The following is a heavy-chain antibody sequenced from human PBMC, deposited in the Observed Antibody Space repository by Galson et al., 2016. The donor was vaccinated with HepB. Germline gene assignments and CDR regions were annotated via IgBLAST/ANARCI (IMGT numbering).Heavy chain of an antibody. J-gene: IGHJ4*02. CDR3: ARSQWFGELFYFDA. D-gene: IGHD3-10*01. CDR1: GFIFSNYA. Sequence: SLRLSCAAAGFIFSNYAMHWVRQAPGKGLEWVGFVSYDCNTKWYAGSVMGRFTISRDNSKNTLFLQMSSLRAEDTAVYYCARSQWFGELFYFDAWGQGTLVTVSS. V-gene: IGHV3-30-3*01. CDR2: VSYDCNTK.